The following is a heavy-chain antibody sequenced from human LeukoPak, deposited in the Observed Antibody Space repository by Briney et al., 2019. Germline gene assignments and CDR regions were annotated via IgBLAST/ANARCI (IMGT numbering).Heavy chain of an antibody. CDR3: AKDSLPAAYGYYYYYMDV. CDR1: GFTFRDHW. J-gene: IGHJ6*03. V-gene: IGHV3-74*01. Sequence: PGGSLRLSCEASGFTFRDHWMHWVRQVPGKGLVWVSRINGDESSTAYADSVKGRFTISRDNARNTLYLQMNSLRVEDTAVYYCAKDSLPAAYGYYYYYMDVWGKGTTVTVSS. D-gene: IGHD2-2*01. CDR2: INGDESST.